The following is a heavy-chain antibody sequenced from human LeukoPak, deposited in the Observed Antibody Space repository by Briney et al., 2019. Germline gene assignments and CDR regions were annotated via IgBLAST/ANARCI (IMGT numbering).Heavy chain of an antibody. V-gene: IGHV3-23*01. CDR3: ATVYSSSPLRPMDV. Sequence: PGRSLRLSCAASGFTFSSYAMHWVRQAPGKGLEWVSAISGSGGGTYYVASVKGRFTISRDNSKNTLYLQMNSLRAEDTAVYYCATVYSSSPLRPMDVWGQGTTVTVS. J-gene: IGHJ6*02. CDR1: GFTFSSYA. CDR2: ISGSGGGT. D-gene: IGHD2-2*01.